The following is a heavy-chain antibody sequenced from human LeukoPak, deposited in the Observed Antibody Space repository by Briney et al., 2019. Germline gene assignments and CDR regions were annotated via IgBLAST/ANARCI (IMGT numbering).Heavy chain of an antibody. Sequence: SGGSLRLSCAASGFSFSTSAMGWVRQAPGKGLEWVSTISGSGGSTYYADSVKGRFTISRDNSKKTLYLQMNSLRAEDTAVYYCANSYSNSWYYFDYWGQGTLVTVSS. CDR3: ANSYSNSWYYFDY. J-gene: IGHJ4*02. CDR2: ISGSGGST. V-gene: IGHV3-23*01. D-gene: IGHD6-13*01. CDR1: GFSFSTSA.